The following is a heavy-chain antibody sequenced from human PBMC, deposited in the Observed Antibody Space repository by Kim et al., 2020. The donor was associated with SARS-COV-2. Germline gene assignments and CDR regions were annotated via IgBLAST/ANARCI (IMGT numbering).Heavy chain of an antibody. CDR3: ARDTAAAMDV. CDR2: T. Sequence: TNYAPSGKGRFIVSRENSKNSLYLQMNSLKTEDTAVYYCARDTAAAMDVWGQGTTVTVSS. D-gene: IGHD6-25*01. V-gene: IGHV3-72*01. J-gene: IGHJ6*02.